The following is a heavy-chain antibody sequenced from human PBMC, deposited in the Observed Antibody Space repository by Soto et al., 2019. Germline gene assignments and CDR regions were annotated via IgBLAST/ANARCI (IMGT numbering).Heavy chain of an antibody. Sequence: SETLSLPCTVFGGSISSSSYYWGWIRQPPGKGVGGIGGIHYRGSTSYNPSLQRRVTISVATSKNQFSLKLSSVTAADTAVYYCPRHTVLWFGELGHYFDYWGQGTLVTVSS. CDR2: IHYRGST. V-gene: IGHV4-39*01. J-gene: IGHJ4*02. CDR3: PRHTVLWFGELGHYFDY. CDR1: GGSISSSSYY. D-gene: IGHD3-10*01.